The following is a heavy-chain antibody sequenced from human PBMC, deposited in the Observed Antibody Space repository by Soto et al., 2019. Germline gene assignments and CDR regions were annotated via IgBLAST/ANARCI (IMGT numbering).Heavy chain of an antibody. V-gene: IGHV1-8*01. CDR3: ARDLISDY. CDR2: MNPNSGNT. J-gene: IGHJ4*02. D-gene: IGHD3-16*01. CDR1: GYTFTNYE. Sequence: ASVKVSCKASGYTFTNYEITWVRQATGQGLEWMGWMNPNSGNTGYAQKFQGRVTMTRNTSISTAYMELSSLRSEDTAVYYCARDLISDYWGQGTLVTVSS.